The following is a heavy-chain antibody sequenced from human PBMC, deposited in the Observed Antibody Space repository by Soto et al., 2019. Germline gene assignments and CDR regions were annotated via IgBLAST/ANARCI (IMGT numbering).Heavy chain of an antibody. D-gene: IGHD6-6*01. J-gene: IGHJ6*04. CDR3: ARDRTSSSSFYYGVDV. CDR1: GFTFSNYG. V-gene: IGHV3-30*03. Sequence: QVQLVESGGGVVQPGRSLRLSCAASGFTFSNYGMHWVRQAPGKGLEWVAHTSYDDSNKYYVDSVKGRFTISRDNSKNTLSLHMDSLRADDTAIYYCARDRTSSSSFYYGVDVWGKGTAVTVSS. CDR2: TSYDDSNK.